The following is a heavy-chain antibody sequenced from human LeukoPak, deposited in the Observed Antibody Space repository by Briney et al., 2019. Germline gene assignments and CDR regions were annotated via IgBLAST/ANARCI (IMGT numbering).Heavy chain of an antibody. CDR1: GFTFNDYA. V-gene: IGHV3-9*01. CDR3: AKAGLMVRGVGYFDY. D-gene: IGHD3-10*01. CDR2: ISWNSGSI. Sequence: GGSLRLSCAASGFTFNDYAMHWVRQAPGKGLEWVSGISWNSGSIGYADSVEGRFTISRDNAKNSLYLQMNSLRPEDTALYYCAKAGLMVRGVGYFDYWGQGTLVTVSS. J-gene: IGHJ4*02.